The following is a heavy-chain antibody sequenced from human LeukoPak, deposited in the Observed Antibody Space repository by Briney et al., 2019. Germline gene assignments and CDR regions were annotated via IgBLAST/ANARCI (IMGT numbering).Heavy chain of an antibody. CDR1: GYMFTAYY. CDR2: IKANSGDT. D-gene: IGHD5-24*01. J-gene: IGHJ4*02. V-gene: IGHV1-2*02. Sequence: ASVKVSCKASGYMFTAYYLHWVRQAPGQKPEWMGWIKANSGDTNYAQKFQGRVTMTRDTSISTVYMELSGLTADDTAVYYCTRVGDDYPYWGQGTLVTVSS. CDR3: TRVGDDYPY.